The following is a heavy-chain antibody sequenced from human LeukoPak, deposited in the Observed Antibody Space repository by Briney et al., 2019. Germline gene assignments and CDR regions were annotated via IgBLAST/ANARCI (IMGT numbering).Heavy chain of an antibody. CDR2: IYYSGST. Sequence: PSETLSLTCTVSGGSISSYYWSWIRQPPGKGLEWIGYIYYSGSTNYNPSLKSRVTISVDTSKNHFSLKLSSLTAADTAVYYCSTAARPGYYFDYWGQGTLVTVSS. J-gene: IGHJ4*02. V-gene: IGHV4-59*12. CDR1: GGSISSYY. CDR3: STAARPGYYFDY. D-gene: IGHD6-6*01.